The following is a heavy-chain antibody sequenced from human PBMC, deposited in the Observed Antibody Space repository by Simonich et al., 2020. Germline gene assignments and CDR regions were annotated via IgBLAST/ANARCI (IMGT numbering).Heavy chain of an antibody. CDR3: ARSTTGTTAFDI. D-gene: IGHD1-1*01. J-gene: IGHJ3*02. V-gene: IGHV1-18*01. Sequence: QVQLVQSGXEVKKPGASVKVSXKASGYTFTSYGISWGRQAPGQGLEWMGGNRPYNGNTNYAQKRQGRVTMTTDTSTSTAYMELRSLRSDDTAVYYCARSTTGTTAFDIWGQGTMVTVSS. CDR2: NRPYNGNT. CDR1: GYTFTSYG.